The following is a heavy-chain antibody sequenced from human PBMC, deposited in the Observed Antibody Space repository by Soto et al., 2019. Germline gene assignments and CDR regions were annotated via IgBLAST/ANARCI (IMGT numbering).Heavy chain of an antibody. CDR1: GLTFRTYG. V-gene: IGHV3-30*18. Sequence: SLRLSCAASGLTFRTYGMHWVRQAPGKGLEWVAFISDDGSQKYYGDSVKGRFTISRDNSKNTLSLRMISLRTEDTSVYYCAKEAPGGWHFFDTWGQGTLVTVSS. D-gene: IGHD6-19*01. J-gene: IGHJ4*02. CDR2: ISDDGSQK. CDR3: AKEAPGGWHFFDT.